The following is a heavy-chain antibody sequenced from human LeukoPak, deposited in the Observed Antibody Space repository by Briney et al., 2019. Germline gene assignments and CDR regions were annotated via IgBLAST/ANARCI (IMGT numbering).Heavy chain of an antibody. CDR3: AKVAVTKIQLWLRWVDY. Sequence: GGSLRLSCAASGFTFSSYGMHWVRQAPGKGLEWVAVISYDGSNKYYADSVKGRFTISRDNSKNTLYLQMNSLRAEDTAVYYCAKVAVTKIQLWLRWVDYWGQGTLVTVSS. CDR1: GFTFSSYG. J-gene: IGHJ4*02. D-gene: IGHD5-18*01. V-gene: IGHV3-30*18. CDR2: ISYDGSNK.